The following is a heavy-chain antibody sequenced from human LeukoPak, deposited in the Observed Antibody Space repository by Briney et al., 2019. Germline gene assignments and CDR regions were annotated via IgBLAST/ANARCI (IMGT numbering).Heavy chain of an antibody. CDR1: GGSISSYY. V-gene: IGHV4-4*07. D-gene: IGHD1-26*01. CDR2: IYTSGST. Sequence: PSETLSLTCTASGGSISSYYWSWIRQPAGKGLEWIGRIYTSGSTNYNPSLKSRVTTSVDTSKNQFSLKLSSVTAADTAVYYCARDSGSYAEGYYFDYWGQGTLVTVSS. J-gene: IGHJ4*02. CDR3: ARDSGSYAEGYYFDY.